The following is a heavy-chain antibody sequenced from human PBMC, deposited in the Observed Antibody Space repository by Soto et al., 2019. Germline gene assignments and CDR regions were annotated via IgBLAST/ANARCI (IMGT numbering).Heavy chain of an antibody. CDR3: ARSRLTYYDFWRGHSTWFDP. V-gene: IGHV4-59*01. Sequence: QVQLQESGPGLVKPSETLSLTCTVSGGSISSYYWTWIRQPPGKGLEWIGYIHYSGSTNYNPSLKSRVTISLDTSQTQFSLKLYSVTAADTAVYYCARSRLTYYDFWRGHSTWFDPWGQGSPVTVSS. CDR1: GGSISSYY. D-gene: IGHD3-3*01. CDR2: IHYSGST. J-gene: IGHJ5*02.